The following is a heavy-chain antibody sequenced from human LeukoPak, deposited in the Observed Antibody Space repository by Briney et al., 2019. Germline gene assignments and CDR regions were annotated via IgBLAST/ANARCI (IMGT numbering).Heavy chain of an antibody. CDR1: GGSISSSSYY. D-gene: IGHD6-13*01. J-gene: IGHJ6*03. Sequence: SETLSLTCTVSGGSISSSSYYWGWIRQPPGKGLEWIGSIYYSGSTYYNPSLKSRVTISVDTSKNQFSLKLSSVTAADTAVYYCARAKKQQLVRGYYYYMDVWGKGTTVTVSS. CDR3: ARAKKQQLVRGYYYYMDV. V-gene: IGHV4-39*07. CDR2: IYYSGST.